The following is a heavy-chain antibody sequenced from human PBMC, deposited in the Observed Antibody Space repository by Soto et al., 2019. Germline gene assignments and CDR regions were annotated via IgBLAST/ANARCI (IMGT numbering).Heavy chain of an antibody. CDR1: GGSISSSNW. CDR2: IYHSGST. V-gene: IGHV4-4*02. CDR3: AMVYPTRPLGY. J-gene: IGHJ4*02. Sequence: QVQLQESGPGLVKPSGTLSLTCTVSGGSISSSNWWSWVRQPPGKGLEWIGEIYHSGSTNHNPSLKSRVTMSVDKSQNQFSLKLSSVTAADTAVYYCAMVYPTRPLGYWGQGTLVTVSS. D-gene: IGHD2-8*01.